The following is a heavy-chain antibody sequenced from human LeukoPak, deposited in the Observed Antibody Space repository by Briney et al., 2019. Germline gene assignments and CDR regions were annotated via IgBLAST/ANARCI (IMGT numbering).Heavy chain of an antibody. J-gene: IGHJ4*02. V-gene: IGHV3-30*02. D-gene: IGHD3-16*01. Sequence: PGGSLRLSCAASGFTFSSYGMHWVRQAPGKGLEWVAFIRYDGGNKYYADSVKGRFTISRDNSKNTLYLQMNSLRAEDTAVYYCAKDSWRGNYFDYWGQGTLVTVSS. CDR1: GFTFSSYG. CDR2: IRYDGGNK. CDR3: AKDSWRGNYFDY.